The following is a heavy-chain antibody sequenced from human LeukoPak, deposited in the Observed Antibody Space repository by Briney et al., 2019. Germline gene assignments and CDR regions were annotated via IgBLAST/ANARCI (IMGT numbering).Heavy chain of an antibody. J-gene: IGHJ4*02. CDR3: AKAQGYYASGSYNDY. D-gene: IGHD3-10*01. Sequence: GRSLRLSCAASGFTFSNYAMSWVRQAPGKGLEWVSGISNSGDNTHYADSVKGRFTISRDNSKNTLYLQMNSLRAEDTAVYYCAKAQGYYASGSYNDYWGQGTLVTVSS. V-gene: IGHV3-23*01. CDR1: GFTFSNYA. CDR2: ISNSGDNT.